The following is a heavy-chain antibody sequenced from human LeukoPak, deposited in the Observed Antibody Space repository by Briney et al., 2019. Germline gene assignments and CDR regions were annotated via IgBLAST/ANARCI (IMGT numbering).Heavy chain of an antibody. CDR2: IYSSGST. Sequence: PSETLSLTCTVSGGSINSYYWSWIRQTAGKGLEWIGRIYSSGSTNYNPSLKSRVSMSVDTSKNQFSLKLTSVTAADTAVYYCARGGKATVVTMWGQGILVTVSS. CDR3: ARGGKATVVTM. V-gene: IGHV4-4*07. J-gene: IGHJ4*02. CDR1: GGSINSYY. D-gene: IGHD4-23*01.